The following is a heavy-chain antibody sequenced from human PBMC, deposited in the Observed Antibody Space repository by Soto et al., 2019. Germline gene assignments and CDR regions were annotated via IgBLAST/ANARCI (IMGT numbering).Heavy chain of an antibody. CDR3: ARDKAVAEEAFDI. CDR1: GYTFTGYY. CDR2: INPNSGGT. V-gene: IGHV1-2*02. Sequence: ASVKVSCKASGYTFTGYYMHWVRQAPGQGLEWMGWINPNSGGTNYAQKFQGRVTMTRDTSISTAYMELSRLRSDDTAVYYCARDKAVAEEAFDIWGQGTMVTVSS. J-gene: IGHJ3*02. D-gene: IGHD6-19*01.